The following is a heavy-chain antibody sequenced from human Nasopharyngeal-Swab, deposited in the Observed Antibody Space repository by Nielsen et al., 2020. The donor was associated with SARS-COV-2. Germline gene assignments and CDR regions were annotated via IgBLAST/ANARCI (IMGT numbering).Heavy chain of an antibody. Sequence: SQTLSLTCAISGDSVSSHSAGWNWIRQSPSRGLEWLGRTLYRSKWYNDYAESVKSRIAVNPDTSKNQFSLQLNFVTPEDTAVYYCARGRDFSFDSWGQGTLVTASS. CDR1: GDSVSSHSAG. J-gene: IGHJ4*02. V-gene: IGHV6-1*01. D-gene: IGHD3-3*01. CDR2: TLYRSKWYN. CDR3: ARGRDFSFDS.